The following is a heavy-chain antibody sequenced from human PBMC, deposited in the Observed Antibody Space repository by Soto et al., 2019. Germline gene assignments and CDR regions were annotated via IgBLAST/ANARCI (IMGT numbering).Heavy chain of an antibody. Sequence: SVKVSGKASGGTFSSYAISWVRQAPGQGLEWMGWIIPIFGTANYAQKFQGRVTITADKSTSTAYMELSSLRSEDTAVYYCARGSVLRYFDWFPKKDNTYYYYYGMDVWGRGTTVTVSS. V-gene: IGHV1-69*06. J-gene: IGHJ6*02. CDR3: ARGSVLRYFDWFPKKDNTYYYYYGMDV. CDR2: IIPIFGTA. CDR1: GGTFSSYA. D-gene: IGHD3-9*01.